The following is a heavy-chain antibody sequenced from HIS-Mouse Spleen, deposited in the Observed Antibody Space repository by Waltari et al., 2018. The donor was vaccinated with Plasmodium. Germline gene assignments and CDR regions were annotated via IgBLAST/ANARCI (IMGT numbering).Heavy chain of an antibody. V-gene: IGHV3-30*04. Sequence: AASGFTFSIYAMHWVRQAPGKGLEWVAVISYDGSNKYYADSVKGRFTIARDNSKNTLYLQMNSLRAEDTAVYYCARLYYDFWSGYYPYGMDVWGQGTTVTVSS. D-gene: IGHD3-3*01. CDR1: GFTFSIYA. CDR2: ISYDGSNK. CDR3: ARLYYDFWSGYYPYGMDV. J-gene: IGHJ6*02.